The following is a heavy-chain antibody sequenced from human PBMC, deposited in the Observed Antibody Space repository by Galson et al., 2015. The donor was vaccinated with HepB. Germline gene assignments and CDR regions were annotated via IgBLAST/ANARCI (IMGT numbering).Heavy chain of an antibody. CDR3: VRDALGGYDF. J-gene: IGHJ3*01. V-gene: IGHV3-7*03. CDR1: GFTFTDHW. D-gene: IGHD3-22*01. CDR2: LNQHGNEK. Sequence: SLRLSCAASGFTFTDHWMSWVRQTPRRGPEWVTNLNQHGNEKYYADSVKGRFSISRDNAKNSLYLQMNSLIDEDTAVYYCVRDALGGYDFWGQGTTVIVSS.